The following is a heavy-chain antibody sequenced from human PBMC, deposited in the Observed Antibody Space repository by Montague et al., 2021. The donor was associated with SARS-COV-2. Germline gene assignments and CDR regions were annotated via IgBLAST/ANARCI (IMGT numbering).Heavy chain of an antibody. J-gene: IGHJ4*02. CDR1: GASIRSYY. D-gene: IGHD6-19*01. Sequence: SETLSLTCTASGASIRSYYWSWIRQPPGKGLEWIGEIYSSGSTNYNPSLKSRVTISMDTSKSQFSLKLTSVTAADTAVYYCARHTRGWQPFDFWGQGTLVTVSS. V-gene: IGHV4-59*01. CDR2: IYSSGST. CDR3: ARHTRGWQPFDF.